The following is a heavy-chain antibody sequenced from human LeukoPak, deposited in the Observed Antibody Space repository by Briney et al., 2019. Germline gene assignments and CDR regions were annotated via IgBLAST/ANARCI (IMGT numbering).Heavy chain of an antibody. D-gene: IGHD1-1*01. J-gene: IGHJ3*02. V-gene: IGHV4-34*01. Sequence: SETLSLTCAIYGGSFSGYYWSWIRQPPGKGLEWIGEIDHSGNTNYNPSLKSRVTISVDTSKTQFSLKLSSVTAADTAVYYCARVAYNSDAFDIWGQGTMSPSLQ. CDR2: IDHSGNT. CDR1: GGSFSGYY. CDR3: ARVAYNSDAFDI.